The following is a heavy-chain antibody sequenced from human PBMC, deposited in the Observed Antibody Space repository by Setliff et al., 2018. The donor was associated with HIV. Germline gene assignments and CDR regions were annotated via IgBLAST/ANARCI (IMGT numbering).Heavy chain of an antibody. D-gene: IGHD2-15*01. Sequence: VKVSCKASGYTFTDFGITWVRQAPGQGLEWMGWIGAFNGNTHYPQNLQGRVTMTTDTSTRTAYMELRSLRSDDTAVYFCARAGAAETSHFDYWGQGTLVTVSS. V-gene: IGHV1-18*01. CDR2: IGAFNGNT. J-gene: IGHJ4*02. CDR3: ARAGAAETSHFDY. CDR1: GYTFTDFG.